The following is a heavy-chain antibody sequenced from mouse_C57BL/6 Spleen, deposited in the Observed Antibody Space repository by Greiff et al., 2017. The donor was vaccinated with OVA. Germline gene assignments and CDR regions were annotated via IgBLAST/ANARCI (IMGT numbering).Heavy chain of an antibody. D-gene: IGHD1-1*01. CDR1: GFTFNTYA. CDR2: IRRKSSNYAS. V-gene: IGHV10-3*01. CDR3: VGERDYNGSSPWYFDV. Sequence: EVNVVESGGGLVQPKGSLKLSCAASGFTFNTYAMHWVRQAPGQGLEWVARIRRKSSNYASYYAVSVKDRFTISRADSQSMLYLQTNNLKPEDTAMYYCVGERDYNGSSPWYFDVWGTGTTVTVSS. J-gene: IGHJ1*03.